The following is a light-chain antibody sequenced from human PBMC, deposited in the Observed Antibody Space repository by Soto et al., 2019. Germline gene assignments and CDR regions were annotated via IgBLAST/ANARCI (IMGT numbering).Light chain of an antibody. V-gene: IGKV4-1*01. Sequence: DIVMTQSPDSLAVSLGERATINCKSSQSVLYSSNNKNYLGWYQQKPGQTPKLLIYWASTRESGVPDRFSGSGSGTDFTLTISSLQAEDVAIYYCHQYYSPPYTFGQGTRLEIK. CDR1: QSVLYSSNNKNY. CDR2: WAS. J-gene: IGKJ2*01. CDR3: HQYYSPPYT.